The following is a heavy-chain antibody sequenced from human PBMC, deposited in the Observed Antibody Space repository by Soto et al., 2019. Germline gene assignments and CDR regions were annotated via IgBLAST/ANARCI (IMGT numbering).Heavy chain of an antibody. CDR3: AKGGFWVHYGMDV. D-gene: IGHD3-16*01. CDR2: ISRSGDIT. J-gene: IGHJ6*02. CDR1: GSYFSAYA. V-gene: IGHV3-23*01. Sequence: EVQLSESGGGLVQIGGSLRLSCAASGSYFSAYAMNWFRQAPGKGLEWVSAISRSGDITYYADSVTGRFSISRDNSKNTLYLQMNSLRAEDTAVYYCAKGGFWVHYGMDVWGQGTTVTVSS.